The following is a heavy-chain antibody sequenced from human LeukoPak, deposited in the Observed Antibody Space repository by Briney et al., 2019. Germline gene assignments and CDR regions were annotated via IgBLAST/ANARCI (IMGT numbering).Heavy chain of an antibody. CDR3: AIHGGGTIRIEAFDV. V-gene: IGHV3-23*01. CDR2: ISGDGRDI. CDR1: AFTFSSYG. Sequence: GGTLRLSCAASAFTFSSYGMSWVRQAPGKGLEWVSAISGDGRDIFYADAVKGRFTISRDSSKNTLYLQMNSLRDEDTALYYCAIHGGGTIRIEAFDVWGQGTMVTISS. D-gene: IGHD3-3*01. J-gene: IGHJ3*01.